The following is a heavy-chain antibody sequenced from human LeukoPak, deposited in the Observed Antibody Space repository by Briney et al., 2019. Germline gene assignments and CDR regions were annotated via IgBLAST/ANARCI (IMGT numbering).Heavy chain of an antibody. V-gene: IGHV1-8*01. CDR3: ARVLYGDYSMDV. CDR1: GYTFTSYD. CDR2: MNPNSGNT. Sequence: ASVKVSCKASGYTFTSYDINWVRQATGQGLEWMGWMNPNSGNTGYAQKFQGRVTMTTDTSTSTAYMELRSLGSDDTAVYYCARVLYGDYSMDVWGQGTTVTVSS. D-gene: IGHD4-17*01. J-gene: IGHJ6*02.